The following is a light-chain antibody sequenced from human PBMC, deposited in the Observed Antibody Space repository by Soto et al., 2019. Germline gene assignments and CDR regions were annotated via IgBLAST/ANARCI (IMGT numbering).Light chain of an antibody. CDR2: AAS. J-gene: IGKJ2*01. Sequence: EIVMTQSPATLSVSPGERATLSCRASQSFSSNLAWYQQKPGQAPRLLIYAASTRATGFPDRFSGSGSGTEFTLTISSLQSEDFAVYYCQQYNNWPYTFGQGTKLEIK. CDR1: QSFSSN. V-gene: IGKV3-15*01. CDR3: QQYNNWPYT.